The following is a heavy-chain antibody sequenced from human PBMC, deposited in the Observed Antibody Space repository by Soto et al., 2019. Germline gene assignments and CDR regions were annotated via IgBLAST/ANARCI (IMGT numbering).Heavy chain of an antibody. J-gene: IGHJ4*02. Sequence: QVQLVQSGAEVKKPGASVKVSCKASGYSFISNDITWVRQAPGQGLEWMGWMNANSGITGYAEKFQDRVTMTRNTSISTAHMELSSLTSEDTAVYYCARDSTSPDYWGQGTLVTVSS. CDR3: ARDSTSPDY. CDR1: GYSFISND. CDR2: MNANSGIT. V-gene: IGHV1-8*01. D-gene: IGHD2-2*01.